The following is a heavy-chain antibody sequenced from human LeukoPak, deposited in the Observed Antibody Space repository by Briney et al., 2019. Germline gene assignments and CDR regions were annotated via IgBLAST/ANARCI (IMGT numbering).Heavy chain of an antibody. CDR2: IYTSGST. J-gene: IGHJ6*03. CDR1: GGSISSGSYY. D-gene: IGHD3-16*01. V-gene: IGHV4-61*02. CDR3: ASGGFGGYYYYMDV. Sequence: PSQTPSLTCTVSGGSISSGSYYWSWIRQPAGKGLEWIGRIYTSGSTNYNPSLKSRVTISVDTSKNQFSLKLSSVTAADTAVYYCASGGFGGYYYYMDVWGKGTTVTVSS.